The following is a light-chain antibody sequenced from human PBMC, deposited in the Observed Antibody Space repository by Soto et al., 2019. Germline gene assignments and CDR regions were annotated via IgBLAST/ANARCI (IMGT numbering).Light chain of an antibody. V-gene: IGKV1-5*03. Sequence: DIQMTQSPSTLSASVGDRVTITCRASQSISSWLAWYQQKPRKAPKLLIYKASSLDSGVPSRFSGSGSGTEFTLTISSLQPDDFATYYCEQYNSYRTFGQGTKVEIK. CDR3: EQYNSYRT. CDR2: KAS. CDR1: QSISSW. J-gene: IGKJ1*01.